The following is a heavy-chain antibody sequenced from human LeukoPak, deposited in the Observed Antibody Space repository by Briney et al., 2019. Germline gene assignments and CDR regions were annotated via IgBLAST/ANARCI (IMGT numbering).Heavy chain of an antibody. CDR3: ARGDPYSSGWQTILDY. V-gene: IGHV4-59*01. CDR1: GGSISSYY. Sequence: KPSETLSLTCTVSGGSISSYYWSWIRQPPGKGLEWIGYIYYSGSTNYNPSLKSRVTISVDTSKNQFSLKLSSVTAADTAVYYCARGDPYSSGWQTILDYWGQGTLVTASS. CDR2: IYYSGST. J-gene: IGHJ4*02. D-gene: IGHD6-19*01.